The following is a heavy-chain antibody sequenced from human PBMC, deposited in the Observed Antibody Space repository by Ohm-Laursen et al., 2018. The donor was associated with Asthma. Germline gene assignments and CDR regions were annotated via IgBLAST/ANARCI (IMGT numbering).Heavy chain of an antibody. V-gene: IGHV1-8*01. Sequence: GASVKVSCKASGYTFTSYDINWVRQATGQGLEWMGWMNPNSGNTVYAQKFQGRVTMTRNTSISTAYMELSSLRSEDTAVYYCARGLDVLRYFDWVPDFDYWGQGTLVTVSS. CDR2: MNPNSGNT. CDR3: ARGLDVLRYFDWVPDFDY. J-gene: IGHJ4*02. CDR1: GYTFTSYD. D-gene: IGHD3-9*01.